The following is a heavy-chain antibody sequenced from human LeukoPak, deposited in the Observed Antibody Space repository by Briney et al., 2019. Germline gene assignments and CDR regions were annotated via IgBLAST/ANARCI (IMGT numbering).Heavy chain of an antibody. CDR2: INHSGST. D-gene: IGHD3-22*01. CDR1: GGSFSGYY. Sequence: PSETLSLTCAVYGGSFSGYYWSWIRQPPGKGLEWIGEINHSGSTNYNPSLKSRVTISVDTSKNQFSLKLSSVTAADTAVYYCASIEDSSGYYLFDYWGQGTLVTVSS. CDR3: ASIEDSSGYYLFDY. V-gene: IGHV4-34*01. J-gene: IGHJ4*02.